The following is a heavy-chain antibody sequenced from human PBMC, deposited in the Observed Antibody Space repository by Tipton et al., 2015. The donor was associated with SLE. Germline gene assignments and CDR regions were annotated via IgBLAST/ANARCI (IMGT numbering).Heavy chain of an antibody. CDR1: GGSFSGYY. V-gene: IGHV4-34*01. J-gene: IGHJ4*02. D-gene: IGHD7-27*01. CDR2: INHSGST. Sequence: TLSLTCAVYGGSFSGYYWNWIRRPPGKGLEWIGEINHSGSTNYNPSLKSRVTISVDTSKNQFSLKLSSVTAADTAVYYCARALTGGPFDYWGQGTLVTVSS. CDR3: ARALTGGPFDY.